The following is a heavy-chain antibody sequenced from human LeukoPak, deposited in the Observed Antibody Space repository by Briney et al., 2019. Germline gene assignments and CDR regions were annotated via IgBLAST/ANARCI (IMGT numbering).Heavy chain of an antibody. CDR1: GGSISSYY. D-gene: IGHD4-17*01. Sequence: AETLSLTCTVSGGSISSYYWNWFRQPPGMGLEWIGYTQHSGSTHYNPSLKSRVTISVDTSKNQFSLELISVTAADTAVYYCARGPTVTTDYWGQGTQVTSSS. CDR3: ARGPTVTTDY. CDR2: TQHSGST. J-gene: IGHJ4*02. V-gene: IGHV4-59*01.